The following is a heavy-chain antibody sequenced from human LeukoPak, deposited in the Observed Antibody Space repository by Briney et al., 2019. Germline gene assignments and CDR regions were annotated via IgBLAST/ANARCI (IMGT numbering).Heavy chain of an antibody. V-gene: IGHV3-33*01. CDR3: TRGRRRTTPQLLPYFDC. CDR1: GFTLSSSG. J-gene: IGHJ4*02. CDR2: IWYDGINE. Sequence: GGSLRLSCAASGFTLSSSGMHWVRQAPGKGLEWVALIWYDGINEYYADSVEGRFSISRDDTKNTLYLQMNSLQSEDTAVYYCTRGRRRTTPQLLPYFDCWGQGTLVTVSS. D-gene: IGHD1-26*01.